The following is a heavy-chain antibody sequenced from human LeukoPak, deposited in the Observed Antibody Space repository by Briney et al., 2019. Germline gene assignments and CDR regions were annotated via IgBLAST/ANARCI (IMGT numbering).Heavy chain of an antibody. CDR2: ISAYNGNT. CDR1: GYTFTSYG. CDR3: ARDPTPGYSSSWSPTTWFDP. V-gene: IGHV1-18*01. J-gene: IGHJ5*02. D-gene: IGHD6-13*01. Sequence: ALVKVSCKASGYTFTSYGISWVRQAPGQGLEWMGWISAYNGNTNYAQKLQGRVTMTTDTSTSTAYMELRSLRSDDTAVYYCARDPTPGYSSSWSPTTWFDPWGQGTLVTVSS.